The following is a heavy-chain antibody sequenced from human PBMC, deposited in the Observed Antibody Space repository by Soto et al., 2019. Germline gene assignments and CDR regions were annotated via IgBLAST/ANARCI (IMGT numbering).Heavy chain of an antibody. CDR2: IMGSGVST. Sequence: ELGLLDPGGGLEQPGGPRRLPCAASGSPFSSNAMGWFPQAQGKGWEWVSAIMGSGVSTSYADSVKGRFTISRDNSKNTLYLQMNSLRAEDTAVYYCAKEHHYSSSWSEFDYWGQGTLVTVSS. CDR1: GSPFSSNA. CDR3: AKEHHYSSSWSEFDY. V-gene: IGHV3-23*01. J-gene: IGHJ4*02. D-gene: IGHD6-13*01.